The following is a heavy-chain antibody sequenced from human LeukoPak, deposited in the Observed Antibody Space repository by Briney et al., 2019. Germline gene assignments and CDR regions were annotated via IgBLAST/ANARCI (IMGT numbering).Heavy chain of an antibody. CDR2: INAGNGNT. V-gene: IGHV1-3*01. D-gene: IGHD3-9*01. CDR3: ARAGYYDILTGYYSQYYFDY. J-gene: IGHJ4*02. Sequence: ASVKVSCKASGYTFTSYAMHWVRQAPGQRLEWMGWINAGNGNTKYSQKFQGRVTITRDTSASTAYMELSSLRSDDTAVYYCARAGYYDILTGYYSQYYFDYWGQGTLVTVSS. CDR1: GYTFTSYA.